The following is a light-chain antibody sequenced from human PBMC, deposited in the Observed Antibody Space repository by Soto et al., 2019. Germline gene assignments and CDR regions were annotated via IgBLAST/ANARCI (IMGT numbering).Light chain of an antibody. V-gene: IGKV3-15*01. CDR3: QQYNKWPPWT. CDR2: GAY. J-gene: IGKJ1*01. Sequence: EIVMTQSPATLSASPGERATLSCRASQSVSDNLAWYQQKPGQAPRLLIYGAYTRATGIPARFSGSGSGTEFTLTISSLQSEDFAVYYCQQYNKWPPWTCGQGTKVEIK. CDR1: QSVSDN.